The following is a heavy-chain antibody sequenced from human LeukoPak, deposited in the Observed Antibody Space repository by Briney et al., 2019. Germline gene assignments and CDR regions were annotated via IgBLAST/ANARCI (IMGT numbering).Heavy chain of an antibody. CDR2: IMQDGSEK. CDR1: GYTLSIFW. CDR3: AREVYSSSRPADAFDI. Sequence: GGSLRLSCAASGYTLSIFWTSWVRHAPGKGREWGANIMQDGSEKNYVASVKGRFTISRDNARNSLYLQMNSLGAEDTAVYYCAREVYSSSRPADAFDIWGQGTVVTVSS. J-gene: IGHJ3*02. D-gene: IGHD6-13*01. V-gene: IGHV3-7*01.